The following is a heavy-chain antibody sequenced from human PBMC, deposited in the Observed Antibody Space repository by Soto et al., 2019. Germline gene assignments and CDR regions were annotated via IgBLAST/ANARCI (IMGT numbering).Heavy chain of an antibody. V-gene: IGHV3-23*01. CDR3: AKRGLGAAGRMVYWYFDL. D-gene: IGHD6-13*01. Sequence: GGSLRLSCAASGFTFSSYAMSWVRQAPGKGLEWVSAISGSGGSTYYADSVKGRFTISRDNSKNTLYLQMNSLRAEDTAVYYCAKRGLGAAGRMVYWYFDLWGRGTLVTVSS. CDR2: ISGSGGST. CDR1: GFTFSSYA. J-gene: IGHJ2*01.